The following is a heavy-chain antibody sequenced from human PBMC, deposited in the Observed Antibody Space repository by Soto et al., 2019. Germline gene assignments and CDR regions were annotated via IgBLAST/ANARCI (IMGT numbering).Heavy chain of an antibody. Sequence: GSLRVPCAAAGFTFSSYAMSLVRQAPGKGLEWVSAISGSGGSTYYADSVKGRFTISRDNSKNTLYLQMNNLRAEDTAVYYCAKDPLGYDFWSGDYFDYWGQGTLVTVSS. D-gene: IGHD3-3*01. CDR2: ISGSGGST. V-gene: IGHV3-23*01. CDR1: GFTFSSYA. CDR3: AKDPLGYDFWSGDYFDY. J-gene: IGHJ4*02.